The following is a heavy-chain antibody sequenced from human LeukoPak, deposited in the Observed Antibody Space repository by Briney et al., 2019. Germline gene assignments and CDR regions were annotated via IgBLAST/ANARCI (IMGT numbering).Heavy chain of an antibody. CDR1: GYTLTELS. V-gene: IGHV1-24*01. J-gene: IGHJ3*02. CDR2: FDPEDGET. Sequence: ASVKVSCEVSGYTLTELSMHWVRQAPGKGLEWMGGFDPEDGETIYAQKFQGRVTMTEDTSTDTAYMELSSLRSEDTAVYYCATLNSSGWYEGDDAFDIWGQGTMVTVSS. D-gene: IGHD6-19*01. CDR3: ATLNSSGWYEGDDAFDI.